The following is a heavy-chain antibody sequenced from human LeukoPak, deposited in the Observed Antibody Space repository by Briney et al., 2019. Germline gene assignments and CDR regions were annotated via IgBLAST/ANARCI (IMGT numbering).Heavy chain of an antibody. V-gene: IGHV4-59*01. Sequence: PSETLSLTCTVSGGSISSYYWSWIRQPPGKGLEWIGYIYYSGSTNYNPSLKSRVTISVDTSKNQFSLKLSSVTAADTAVYYCARDSRGVRGNDAFDIWGQGTMVTVSS. CDR3: ARDSRGVRGNDAFDI. CDR1: GGSISSYY. J-gene: IGHJ3*02. CDR2: IYYSGST. D-gene: IGHD3-10*01.